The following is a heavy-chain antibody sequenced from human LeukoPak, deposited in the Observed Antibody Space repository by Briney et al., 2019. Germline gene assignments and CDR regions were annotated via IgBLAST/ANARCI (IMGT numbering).Heavy chain of an antibody. CDR1: GGSVSSIKYL. Sequence: SETLSLTCAVSGGSVSSIKYLWGWIRQPPVKELEWIGSISYSGNTDYNPSLKSRVTISVDTSKNQFSLKLTSVTAADSAVYYCAGLGVMVLVYQSESWGQGTPVTVSS. J-gene: IGHJ5*02. CDR3: AGLGVMVLVYQSES. D-gene: IGHD2-8*01. V-gene: IGHV4-39*07. CDR2: ISYSGNT.